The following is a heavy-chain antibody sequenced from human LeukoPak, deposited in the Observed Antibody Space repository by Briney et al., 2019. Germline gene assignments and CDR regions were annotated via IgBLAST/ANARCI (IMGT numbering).Heavy chain of an antibody. D-gene: IGHD2-21*01. CDR2: ISSSSSYI. J-gene: IGHJ4*02. CDR1: GFTYSNYS. Sequence: GGSLRLSCAASGFTYSNYSMNWVRQAPGKGLEWVSSISSSSSYIYYADSVKGRFTISRDNAKNSLYLQMNSLRAEDTAVYYCASLRGEGFDYWGQGTLVTVSS. V-gene: IGHV3-21*01. CDR3: ASLRGEGFDY.